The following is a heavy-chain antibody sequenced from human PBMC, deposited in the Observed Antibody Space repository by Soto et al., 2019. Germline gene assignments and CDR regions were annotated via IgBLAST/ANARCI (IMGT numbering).Heavy chain of an antibody. Sequence: QVQLVQSGAEIKKPGASVKVSCKASGYTFNTYGITWVRQAPGQGLEWMGWINPYNGNTKFAQKLQDRVTMTTATSTSTAYMELASLRSDDTAVYDCARGCIAVTTHLCYWGQGTLVTVSS. CDR1: GYTFNTYG. CDR2: INPYNGNT. CDR3: ARGCIAVTTHLCY. J-gene: IGHJ4*02. D-gene: IGHD4-17*01. V-gene: IGHV1-18*01.